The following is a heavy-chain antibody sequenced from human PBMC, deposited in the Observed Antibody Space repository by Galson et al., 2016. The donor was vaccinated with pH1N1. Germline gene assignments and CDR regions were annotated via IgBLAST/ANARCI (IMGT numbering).Heavy chain of an antibody. J-gene: IGHJ6*02. D-gene: IGHD4-17*01. CDR3: AKSPLFDGDYVGMDV. CDR1: GFTFSSYG. CDR2: ISYDGSNK. V-gene: IGHV3-30*18. Sequence: SLRLSCAASGFTFSSYGMHWVRQAPGKGLEWVAVISYDGSNKYYADSVKGRFTISRDNSKNTLYLQMNSLRAEDTAVYYCAKSPLFDGDYVGMDVWGQGTRVTVSS.